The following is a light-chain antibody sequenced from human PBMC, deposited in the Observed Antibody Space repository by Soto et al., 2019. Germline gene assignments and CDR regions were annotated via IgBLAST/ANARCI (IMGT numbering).Light chain of an antibody. CDR1: RSINIF. CDR2: SAS. V-gene: IGKV1-39*01. CDR3: QQGYGTPFT. J-gene: IGKJ5*01. Sequence: DIQITQSPFSLSASVGDRGTITCRAMRSINIFLNWSQQKPGGAPKLLIYSASTLQTGVPSRFTGSGSGTDFTLSISSLQPEDTATYYCQQGYGTPFTFGQGTRLEI.